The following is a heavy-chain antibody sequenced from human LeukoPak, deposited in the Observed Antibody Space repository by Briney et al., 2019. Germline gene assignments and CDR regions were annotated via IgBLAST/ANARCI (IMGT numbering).Heavy chain of an antibody. CDR1: GGTFSRYA. CDR3: AREYSSGWYAIDY. Sequence: ASVKVSCKASGGTFSRYAIRWVRQAPGQGLEWMGWISAYNGNTNYAQKLQGRVTMTTDTSTSTAYMELRSLRSDDTAVYYCAREYSSGWYAIDYWGQGTLVTVSS. D-gene: IGHD6-19*01. CDR2: ISAYNGNT. J-gene: IGHJ4*02. V-gene: IGHV1-18*01.